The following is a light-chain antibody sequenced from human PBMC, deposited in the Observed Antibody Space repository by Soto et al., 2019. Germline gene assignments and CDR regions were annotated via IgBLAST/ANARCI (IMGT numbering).Light chain of an antibody. CDR1: QSVSSY. CDR3: QHYGSSPLT. Sequence: EIVLTQFPATLSLSPGDGATLSCRASQSVSSYLAWYQQRRGQAPRLLIYGASTRATGIPDRFSGSGSGTEFTLTISSLQSEDFAVYYCQHYGSSPLTFGQGTRWRL. CDR2: GAS. V-gene: IGKV3-15*01. J-gene: IGKJ5*01.